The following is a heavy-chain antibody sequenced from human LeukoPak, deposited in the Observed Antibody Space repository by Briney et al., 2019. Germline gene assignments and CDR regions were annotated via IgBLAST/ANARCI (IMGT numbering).Heavy chain of an antibody. Sequence: PSETLSLTCAVYGGSFSGYYWSWIRQPPGKGLEWIGEINHSGSTNYNPSLKSRVTISVDTSKNQFSLKLSSVTAADTAVYYCARRQRRDGYNFDYWGQGTLVTVSS. V-gene: IGHV4-34*01. CDR3: ARRQRRDGYNFDY. CDR2: INHSGST. J-gene: IGHJ4*02. CDR1: GGSFSGYY. D-gene: IGHD5-24*01.